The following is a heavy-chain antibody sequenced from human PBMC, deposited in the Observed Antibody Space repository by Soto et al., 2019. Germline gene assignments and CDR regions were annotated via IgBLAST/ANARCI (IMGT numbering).Heavy chain of an antibody. CDR1: GFTVSSNY. CDR2: IYGGGST. CDR3: ARDNTLSGMDV. J-gene: IGHJ6*02. V-gene: IGHV3-53*01. D-gene: IGHD2-2*02. Sequence: PGGSLRLSCAASGFTVSSNYMSWVRQAPGKGLEWVSVIYGGGSTYYADSVKGRFTISRDNSKNTLYLQMNSLRAEDTAVYYCARDNTLSGMDVWGQGTTVTVSS.